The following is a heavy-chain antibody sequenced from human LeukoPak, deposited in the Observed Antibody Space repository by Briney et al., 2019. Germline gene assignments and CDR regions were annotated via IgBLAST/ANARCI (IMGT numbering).Heavy chain of an antibody. D-gene: IGHD6-19*01. CDR2: IYYSGST. Sequence: SETLSLTCTVSGGSISSYYWSWIRQPPGKGLEWIGYIYYSGSTNYNPSLKSRVTISVDTSKNQFSLRLSSVTAADTAVYYCARSARSSGWYPNYYYYGMDVWSQGTTVTVSS. J-gene: IGHJ6*02. CDR3: ARSARSSGWYPNYYYYGMDV. V-gene: IGHV4-59*08. CDR1: GGSISSYY.